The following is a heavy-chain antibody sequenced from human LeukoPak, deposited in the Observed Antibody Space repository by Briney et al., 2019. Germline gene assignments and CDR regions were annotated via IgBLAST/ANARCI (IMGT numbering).Heavy chain of an antibody. CDR1: GYTFTSFH. CDR2: INADGDKT. V-gene: IGHV1-46*01. CDR3: ARPSRSNWFYYYGMDV. D-gene: IGHD6-13*01. J-gene: IGHJ6*02. Sequence: ASVEVSCKASGYTFTSFHMHWVRQAPGQGLEWMGVINADGDKTTYAEKFRGRLTLTTDTSTTSVYMELSSLRSEDTAVYFCARPSRSNWFYYYGMDVWGPGTTVIVSS.